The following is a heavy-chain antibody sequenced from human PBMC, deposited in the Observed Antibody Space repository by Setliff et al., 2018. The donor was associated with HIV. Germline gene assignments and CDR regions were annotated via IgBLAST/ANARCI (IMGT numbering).Heavy chain of an antibody. CDR1: GGSVSSSSYY. V-gene: IGHV4-39*07. J-gene: IGHJ4*02. CDR2: IYHIGTT. Sequence: SETLSLTCTVSGGSVSSSSYYWGWIRQRPGKGLEWIGSIYHIGTTYYNPSLRSRVTISADTSKIQFSLNLISVTAAETAVYYCARVGYHGSGRYSFDYWGQGTRVTASS. CDR3: ARVGYHGSGRYSFDY. D-gene: IGHD3-10*01.